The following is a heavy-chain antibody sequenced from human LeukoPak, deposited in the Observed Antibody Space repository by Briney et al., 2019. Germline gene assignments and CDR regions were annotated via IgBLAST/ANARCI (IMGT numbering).Heavy chain of an antibody. CDR2: IKQDGSEK. V-gene: IGHV3-7*01. J-gene: IGHJ4*02. CDR3: ARDPDYDFWSGYYGDNSDY. D-gene: IGHD3-3*01. Sequence: GGPLRLSCAASGFTFSDYYMSWIRQAPGKGLEWVANIKQDGSEKYYVDSVKGRFTISRDNAKNSLYLQMNSLRAEDTAVYYCARDPDYDFWSGYYGDNSDYWGQGTLVTVSS. CDR1: GFTFSDYY.